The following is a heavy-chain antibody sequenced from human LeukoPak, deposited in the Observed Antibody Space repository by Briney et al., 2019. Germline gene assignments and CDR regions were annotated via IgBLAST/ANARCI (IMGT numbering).Heavy chain of an antibody. D-gene: IGHD2-2*01. Sequence: GGSLRLSCAASGFTFSSYSMNWVRQAPGKGLEWISYIGISSGNTKYADSVKGRFTISGDKAKNSLYLQMNSLRVEDTAVNYCARDTKYAFDNWGQGTLVTVSS. V-gene: IGHV3-48*01. J-gene: IGHJ4*02. CDR2: IGISSGNT. CDR1: GFTFSSYS. CDR3: ARDTKYAFDN.